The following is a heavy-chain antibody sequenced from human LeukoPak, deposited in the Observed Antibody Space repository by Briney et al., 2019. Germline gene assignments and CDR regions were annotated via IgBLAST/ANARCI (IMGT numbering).Heavy chain of an antibody. CDR1: GYTFTSYY. V-gene: IGHV1-46*01. Sequence: GASVKVSCKASGYTFTSYYMHWVRQAPGQGLEWMGIINPSGGSTSYAQKFQGRVTMTRDTSTSTVYMELSSLRSEDTAIYYCARMQLGYVSSWYSSGYFDPWGQGTLVTVSS. J-gene: IGHJ5*02. CDR2: INPSGGST. D-gene: IGHD2-15*01. CDR3: ARMQLGYVSSWYSSGYFDP.